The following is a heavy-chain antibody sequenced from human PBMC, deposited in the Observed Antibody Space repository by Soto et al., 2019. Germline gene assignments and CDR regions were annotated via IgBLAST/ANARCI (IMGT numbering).Heavy chain of an antibody. CDR2: ISAYNGNT. CDR3: ARDGVIAAAGDYYYYGMDV. D-gene: IGHD6-13*01. V-gene: IGHV1-18*01. Sequence: GASVKVSCKASGYTFTSYGISWVRQAPGQGLEWMGWISAYNGNTNYAQKLQGRVTMTTDTSTSTAYMELRSLRSDDTAVYYCARDGVIAAAGDYYYYGMDVWGQGTTVTVSS. CDR1: GYTFTSYG. J-gene: IGHJ6*02.